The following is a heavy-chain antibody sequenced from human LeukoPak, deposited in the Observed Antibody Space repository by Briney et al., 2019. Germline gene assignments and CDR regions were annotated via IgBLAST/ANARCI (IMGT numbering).Heavy chain of an antibody. CDR3: ARREMATINGHFHH. CDR2: INPNSGGT. V-gene: IGHV1-2*02. Sequence: ASVKVSCKASGYTFTGYYMHWVRQAPGQGLEWMGWINPNSGGTNYAQKFQGRVTMTRDTSISTAYMELSRLRSDDTAVCYCARREMATINGHFHHWGQGTLVTVSS. J-gene: IGHJ1*01. CDR1: GYTFTGYY. D-gene: IGHD5-12*01.